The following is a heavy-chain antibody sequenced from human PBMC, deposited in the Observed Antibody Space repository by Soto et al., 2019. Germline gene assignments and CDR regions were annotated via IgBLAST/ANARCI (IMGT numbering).Heavy chain of an antibody. CDR2: IYHSGST. CDR1: GGSISSSSYY. CDR3: AESGSYNIHGLGV. J-gene: IGHJ6*02. V-gene: IGHV4-39*01. D-gene: IGHD3-10*01. Sequence: QLQLQESGPGLVKPSETLSLTCTVSGGSISSSSYYWGWIRQPPGKGPEWIGSIYHSGSTYYTPSVKSRVTISVDTASNQFSLELNSVIAADTAVYFCAESGSYNIHGLGVWGQGTTVTVSS.